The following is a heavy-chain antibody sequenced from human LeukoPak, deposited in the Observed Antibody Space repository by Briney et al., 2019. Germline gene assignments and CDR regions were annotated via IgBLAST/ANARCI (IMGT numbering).Heavy chain of an antibody. CDR1: GFTFSSYS. D-gene: IGHD2-15*01. V-gene: IGHV3-48*02. CDR2: ISSSSTTI. J-gene: IGHJ3*02. Sequence: GGSLRLYCEASGFTFSSYSMNWVRQAPGKGLEWVSYISSSSTTIYYADSVKGRFTISRDSAKNSLYLQMSSLRDEDTAVYYCARDLVLAGPAFDIWGQGTMVTVSS. CDR3: ARDLVLAGPAFDI.